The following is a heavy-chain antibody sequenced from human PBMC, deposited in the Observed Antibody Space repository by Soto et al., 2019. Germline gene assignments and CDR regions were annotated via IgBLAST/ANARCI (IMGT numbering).Heavy chain of an antibody. CDR2: IYYSGST. V-gene: IGHV4-59*01. CDR3: ARAIGSDWNYYGSGTLWYWFDP. J-gene: IGHJ5*02. Sequence: QVQLQESGPGLVKPSETLSLTCTVSGGSISSYYWSWIRQPPGKGLEWIGYIYYSGSTNYNPSLKSRVTLSVDTSKNQFSLKLSSVTAADTAVYYCARAIGSDWNYYGSGTLWYWFDPWGQGTLVTVSS. CDR1: GGSISSYY. D-gene: IGHD3-10*01.